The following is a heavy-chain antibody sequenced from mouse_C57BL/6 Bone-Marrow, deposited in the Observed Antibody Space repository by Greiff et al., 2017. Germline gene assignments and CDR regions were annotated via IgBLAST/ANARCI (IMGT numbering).Heavy chain of an antibody. CDR3: ARWGYGYDGWFAY. V-gene: IGHV1-9*01. D-gene: IGHD2-2*01. J-gene: IGHJ3*01. Sequence: QVQLQQSGAELMKPGASVKLSCKATGYTFTGYWIEWVKQRPGHGLEWIGEILPGSGSTNSNEKFKGKATFTADTSSNTAYMQLSILTTEDSAIYDCARWGYGYDGWFAYGGQGTLVTVSA. CDR2: ILPGSGST. CDR1: GYTFTGYW.